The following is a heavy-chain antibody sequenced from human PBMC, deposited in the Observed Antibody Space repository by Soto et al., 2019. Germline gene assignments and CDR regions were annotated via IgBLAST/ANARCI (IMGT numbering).Heavy chain of an antibody. CDR3: AKAQHVVPPTWAFDL. CDR1: GFTFRNFA. V-gene: IGHV3-23*01. Sequence: EVQLLESGGDFVQPGGSLRLSCAASGFTFRNFAMGWVRQAPGKGLEWVSAITGSGATKYYADSVKGRFTISRDNSKDTLSLQMSPLRAEDTALYFSAKAQHVVPPTWAFDLWGQGTLVTVSS. J-gene: IGHJ4*02. D-gene: IGHD2-21*01. CDR2: ITGSGATK.